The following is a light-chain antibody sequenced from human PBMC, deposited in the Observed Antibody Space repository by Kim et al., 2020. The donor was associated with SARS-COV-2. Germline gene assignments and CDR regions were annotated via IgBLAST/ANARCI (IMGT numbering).Light chain of an antibody. V-gene: IGLV1-47*01. Sequence: GQRVTISCSGSRSKFGSNYVYWYQQLPGTAPKLLIYRNNQRPSGVPDRFSGSKSGTSASLAISGLRSEDEADYYCAAWDDSLSGWVFGGGTQLTVL. CDR2: RNN. CDR3: AAWDDSLSGWV. CDR1: RSKFGSNY. J-gene: IGLJ3*02.